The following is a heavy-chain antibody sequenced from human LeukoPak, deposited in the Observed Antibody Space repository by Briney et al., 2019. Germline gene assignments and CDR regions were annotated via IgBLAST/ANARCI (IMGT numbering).Heavy chain of an antibody. CDR2: IYSGGNT. D-gene: IGHD3-3*01. V-gene: IGHV3-53*01. CDR3: AREGSGYSFDY. CDR1: GFTVSSNY. J-gene: IGHJ4*02. Sequence: GGSLRLSCAASGFTVSSNYMSWVRQAPGKGLEWVSVIYSGGNTYYADSVKGRFTISRDNSKNTLYLQMNSLRAEDTAVYYCAREGSGYSFDYWGQGTLVTVSS.